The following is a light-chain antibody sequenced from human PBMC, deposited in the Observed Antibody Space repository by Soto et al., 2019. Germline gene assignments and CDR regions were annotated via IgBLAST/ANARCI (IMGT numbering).Light chain of an antibody. V-gene: IGKV3-15*01. CDR1: QTISGT. CDR2: GAS. Sequence: EIGMTQSPATLSVSPGVRATLSCRASQTISGTLAWYQQKPGQAPRLLIHGASTRAPGFPARFSGSGSGTDFTLTISSLQSEDFAVYYCQQYNNWPRTFGQGTKVDIK. CDR3: QQYNNWPRT. J-gene: IGKJ1*01.